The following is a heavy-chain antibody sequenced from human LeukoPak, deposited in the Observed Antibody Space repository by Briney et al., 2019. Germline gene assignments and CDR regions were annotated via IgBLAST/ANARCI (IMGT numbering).Heavy chain of an antibody. CDR2: INPNSGGT. Sequence: VASVKVSCKASGYTFTGYYMHWVRQAPGQGLEWMGWINPNSGGTNYAQKFQGRVTMTRDTSISTAYMELSRLRSDDTAVYYCARDTYASGGDCGYWGQGTLVTVSS. CDR3: ARDTYASGGDCGY. D-gene: IGHD2-21*01. J-gene: IGHJ4*02. CDR1: GYTFTGYY. V-gene: IGHV1-2*02.